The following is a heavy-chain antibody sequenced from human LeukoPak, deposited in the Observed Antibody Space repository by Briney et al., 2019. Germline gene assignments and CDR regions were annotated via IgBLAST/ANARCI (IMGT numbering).Heavy chain of an antibody. D-gene: IGHD3-10*01. CDR2: IYYSGST. CDR1: GGSISSSSYY. Sequence: PSETLSLTCTVSGGSISSSSYYWGWIRQPPGKGLEWIASIYYSGSTYYNPSLKSRVTISVDTSKNQFSLKLSSVTAADTAVYYCARRYYYGSGSYYNGSTLDYWGQGTLVTVSS. J-gene: IGHJ4*02. CDR3: ARRYYYGSGSYYNGSTLDY. V-gene: IGHV4-39*01.